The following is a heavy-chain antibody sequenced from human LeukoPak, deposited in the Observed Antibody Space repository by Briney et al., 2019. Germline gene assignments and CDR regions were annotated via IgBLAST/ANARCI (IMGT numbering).Heavy chain of an antibody. CDR2: INPNSGGT. CDR3: ARDRNDYYYGSGQNAFDI. CDR1: GYTFTGYY. J-gene: IGHJ3*02. D-gene: IGHD3-10*01. Sequence: ASVKASCKASGYTFTGYYMHWVRQAPGQGLEWMGWINPNSGGTNYAQKFQGRVTMTRDTSISTAYMELSRLRSDDTAVYYCARDRNDYYYGSGQNAFDIWGQGTMVTVSS. V-gene: IGHV1-2*02.